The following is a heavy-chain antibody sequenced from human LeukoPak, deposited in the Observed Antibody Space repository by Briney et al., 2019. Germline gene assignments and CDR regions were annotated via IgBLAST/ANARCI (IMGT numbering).Heavy chain of an antibody. CDR1: GFTFSDYY. D-gene: IGHD3-10*01. J-gene: IGHJ4*02. CDR2: ISSSSSYT. V-gene: IGHV3-11*03. Sequence: GGSLGLSCAASGFTFSDYYMSWIRQAPGKGLEWVSYISSSSSYTNYADSVKSRFTISRDNAKNSLYLQMNSLRAEDTAVYYCAGNYGPYYFDYWGQGTLVTVSS. CDR3: AGNYGPYYFDY.